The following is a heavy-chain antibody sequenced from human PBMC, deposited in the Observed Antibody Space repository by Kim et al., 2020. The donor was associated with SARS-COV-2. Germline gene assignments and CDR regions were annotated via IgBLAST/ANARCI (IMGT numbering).Heavy chain of an antibody. CDR3: AKVESLGGYSSGWEAFDI. CDR1: GFTFSSYG. D-gene: IGHD6-19*01. CDR2: ISYDGSNK. V-gene: IGHV3-30*18. J-gene: IGHJ3*02. Sequence: GGSLRLSCAASGFTFSSYGMHWVRQAPGKGLEWVAVISYDGSNKYYADSVKGRFTISRDNSKNTLYLQMNSLRAEDTAVYYCAKVESLGGYSSGWEAFDIWGQGTMVTVSS.